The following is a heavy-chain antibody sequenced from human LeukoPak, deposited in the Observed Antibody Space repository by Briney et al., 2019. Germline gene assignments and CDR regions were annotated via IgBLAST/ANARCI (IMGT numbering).Heavy chain of an antibody. J-gene: IGHJ4*02. CDR2: ISGSGGGT. Sequence: QPGGSLRLSCAASGFTFSSYAMSWVRQAPGKGLEWVSAISGSGGGTYYADSVKGRFTISRDNSKNTLYLQMNSLRGEDTAVYYCAKVGPYYDLWSGYFSDYWGQGTLVTVSS. CDR3: AKVGPYYDLWSGYFSDY. D-gene: IGHD3-3*01. V-gene: IGHV3-23*01. CDR1: GFTFSSYA.